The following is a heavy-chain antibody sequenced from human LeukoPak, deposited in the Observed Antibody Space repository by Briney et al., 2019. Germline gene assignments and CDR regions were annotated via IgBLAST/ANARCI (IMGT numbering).Heavy chain of an antibody. CDR3: ARGYSSGSDFRDNWFDP. CDR1: GGTFSSYA. V-gene: IGHV1-69*06. D-gene: IGHD6-19*01. Sequence: VASVKVSCKASGGTFSSYAISWVRQAPGQGLEWMGGIIPIFGTANYAQKFQGRVTITADKSTSTAYMELSSLRSEDTAVYYCARGYSSGSDFRDNWFDPWGQGTLVTVSS. J-gene: IGHJ5*02. CDR2: IIPIFGTA.